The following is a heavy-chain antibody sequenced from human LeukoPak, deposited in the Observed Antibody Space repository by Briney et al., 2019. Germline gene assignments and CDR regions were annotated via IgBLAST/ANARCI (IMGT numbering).Heavy chain of an antibody. CDR1: GFRFDDSD. CDR3: ARVYETNGYLY. D-gene: IGHD3-22*01. V-gene: IGHV3-9*01. J-gene: IGHJ4*02. CDR2: ITWNSGTI. Sequence: GGSLRLSCVGSGFRFDDSDMHWVRQAPGKGLEWVSGITWNSGTIDYADSVKGRFTISRDNAKNSLYLQMNSLRVEDTAVYYCARVYETNGYLYWGQGSLVTVSS.